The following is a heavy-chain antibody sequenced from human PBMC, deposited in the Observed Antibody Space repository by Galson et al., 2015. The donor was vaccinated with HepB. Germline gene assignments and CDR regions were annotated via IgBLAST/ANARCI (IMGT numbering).Heavy chain of an antibody. V-gene: IGHV3-23*01. Sequence: SLRLSCAASGFTFSSYAMSWVRQAPGKGVEWVSAISGSGGSTYYADSVKGRFIISRDNSKKTLYLQMNSLRADDTAVYYCARSPRIFGYYFDFWGQGTLVAVSS. J-gene: IGHJ4*02. CDR3: ARSPRIFGYYFDF. CDR1: GFTFSSYA. D-gene: IGHD2/OR15-2a*01. CDR2: ISGSGGST.